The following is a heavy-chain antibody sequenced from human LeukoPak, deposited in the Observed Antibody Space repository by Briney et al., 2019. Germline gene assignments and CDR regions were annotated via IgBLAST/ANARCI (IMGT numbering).Heavy chain of an antibody. J-gene: IGHJ4*02. CDR2: IWYDGSNK. CDR1: GFTFSSYG. V-gene: IGHV3-33*01. CDR3: ARERSGYFDY. Sequence: PGRSLRLSCAASGFTFSSYGMHWVRQAPGMGLEWVAVIWYDGSNKYYADSVKGRFTISRDNSKNTLYLQMDSLRAEDTAVYYCARERSGYFDYWGQGTLVTVSS.